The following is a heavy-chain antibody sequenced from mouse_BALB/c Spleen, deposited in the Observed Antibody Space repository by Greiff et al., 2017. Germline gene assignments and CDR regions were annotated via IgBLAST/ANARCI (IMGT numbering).Heavy chain of an antibody. CDR3: NAGYSKQMDY. CDR2: IDPENGDT. Sequence: VQLQQSGAELVRPGASVKLSCTASGFNIKDYYMHWVKQRPEQGLEWIGWIDPENGDTEYAPKFQGKATMTADTASNTAYLQLSSLTSEDTAVYYCNAGYSKQMDYWGQGTSVTVSS. D-gene: IGHD2-5*01. CDR1: GFNIKDYY. J-gene: IGHJ4*01. V-gene: IGHV14-4*02.